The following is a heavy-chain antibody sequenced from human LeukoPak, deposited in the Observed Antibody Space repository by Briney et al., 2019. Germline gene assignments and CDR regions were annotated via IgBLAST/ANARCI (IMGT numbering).Heavy chain of an antibody. CDR2: INGDGRRI. D-gene: IGHD1-14*01. CDR3: ARDRPDGRTSFDY. CDR1: GFTFSSHW. Sequence: AGGSLRLSCAASGFTFSSHWMHWVRQVPGKWLVWVSRINGDGRRITYADSVKGRFTISRDNAKNTLFLQMDSLRAEDTALYYCARDRPDGRTSFDYWGLGTLVTVSS. J-gene: IGHJ4*02. V-gene: IGHV3-74*03.